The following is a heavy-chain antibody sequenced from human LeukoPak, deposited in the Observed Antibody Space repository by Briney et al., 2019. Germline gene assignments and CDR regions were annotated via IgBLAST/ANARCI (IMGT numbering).Heavy chain of an antibody. D-gene: IGHD1-26*01. CDR3: AKDLLGIVGATTVFDY. Sequence: GGSLRHSCAASGFTFSSYGMHWVRQAPGKGLEWVAVISYDGSNKYYADSVKGRFTISRDNSKNTLYLQMNSLRAEDTAVYYCAKDLLGIVGATTVFDYWGQGTLVTVSS. V-gene: IGHV3-30*18. CDR2: ISYDGSNK. CDR1: GFTFSSYG. J-gene: IGHJ4*02.